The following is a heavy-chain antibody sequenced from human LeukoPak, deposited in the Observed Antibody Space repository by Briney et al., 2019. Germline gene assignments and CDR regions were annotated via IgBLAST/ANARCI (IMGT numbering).Heavy chain of an antibody. CDR3: ARDLASTSNWEFDF. CDR2: INPNSGDT. V-gene: IGHV1-2*04. Sequence: GASVKVSCKASGYTFAGYFIHWVRQAPGQGLELMGRINPNSGDTEYAPKFQGWVTMTRDTSISTAYVEVRRLISDDTAVYYCARDLASTSNWEFDFWGQGTLVIVSS. CDR1: GYTFAGYF. D-gene: IGHD1-26*01. J-gene: IGHJ4*02.